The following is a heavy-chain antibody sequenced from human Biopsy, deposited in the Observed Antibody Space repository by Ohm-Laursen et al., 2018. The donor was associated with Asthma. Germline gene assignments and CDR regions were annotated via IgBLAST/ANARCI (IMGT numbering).Heavy chain of an antibody. J-gene: IGHJ3*02. V-gene: IGHV1-69*10. CDR2: IIPIFGIA. Sequence: ASVKVSCNASGGTFSSYAISWVRQAPGQGLEWMGGIIPIFGIANYAQKFQGRVTITADKSTSTAYMELSSLRSEDTAVYYCAREMRAGRGNAFDIWGQGTMVTVSS. D-gene: IGHD6-19*01. CDR3: AREMRAGRGNAFDI. CDR1: GGTFSSYA.